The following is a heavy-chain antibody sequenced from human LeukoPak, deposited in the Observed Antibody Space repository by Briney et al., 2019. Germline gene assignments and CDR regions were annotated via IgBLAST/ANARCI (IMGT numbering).Heavy chain of an antibody. D-gene: IGHD2-21*02. Sequence: GGSLRLSCAASGFTFDDYGMSWVRQAPGKGLEWVSAISGSGGSTYYADSVKGRFTISRDNAKNSLYLQMNSLRAEDTAVYYCARDVTSPEAFDIWGQGTMVTVSS. CDR3: ARDVTSPEAFDI. CDR2: ISGSGGST. CDR1: GFTFDDYG. V-gene: IGHV3-23*01. J-gene: IGHJ3*02.